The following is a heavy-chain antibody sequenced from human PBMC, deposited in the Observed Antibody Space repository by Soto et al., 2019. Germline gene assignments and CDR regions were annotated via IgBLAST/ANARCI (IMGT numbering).Heavy chain of an antibody. V-gene: IGHV4-59*01. CDR1: GGSISSYY. D-gene: IGHD6-19*01. Sequence: PSETLSLTCTVSGGSISSYYWSWIRQPPGKGLEWIGYIYYSGSTNYNPSLKSRVTISVDTSKNQFSLKLSSVTAADTAVYYCARDRYSSGWPAGGWFDPWGQGTLVTVSS. J-gene: IGHJ5*02. CDR2: IYYSGST. CDR3: ARDRYSSGWPAGGWFDP.